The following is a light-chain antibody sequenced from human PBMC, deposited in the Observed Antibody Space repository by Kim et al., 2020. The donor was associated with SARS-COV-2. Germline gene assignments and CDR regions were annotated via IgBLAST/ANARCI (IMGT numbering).Light chain of an antibody. CDR3: LLSYSGVWV. J-gene: IGLJ3*02. V-gene: IGLV7-46*01. Sequence: TVTLTCISSTGPVTSSHFPYWFQQRPGQAPRTLISDTTNTHSWTPARFSGSLLGDKAALTLSGAQPEDEADYYCLLSYSGVWVFGGGTRLTVL. CDR2: DTT. CDR1: TGPVTSSHF.